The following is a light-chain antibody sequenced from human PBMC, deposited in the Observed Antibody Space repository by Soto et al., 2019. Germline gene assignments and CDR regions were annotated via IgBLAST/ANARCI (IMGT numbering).Light chain of an antibody. Sequence: EIVLTQSPGTLSLSPGERATLSCRASQSVGNYLAWYQQKPGQAPRLLIYGTSNRATGIPARFSGSGSGTDFTLTISSLEPEDFAVYYCQQRSNWPPRITFGGGTKVDIK. J-gene: IGKJ4*01. V-gene: IGKV3-11*01. CDR2: GTS. CDR3: QQRSNWPPRIT. CDR1: QSVGNY.